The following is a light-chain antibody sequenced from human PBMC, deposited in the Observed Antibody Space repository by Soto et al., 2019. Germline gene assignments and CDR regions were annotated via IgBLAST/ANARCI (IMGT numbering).Light chain of an antibody. V-gene: IGLV2-14*03. CDR1: SSDVGGYVY. CDR2: DVS. Sequence: QSVLTQPASVSGFPGQSITISCTGTSSDVGGYVYVSWYQHHPGKAPKLMIYDVSNRPSGVSNRFSGSKSGNTASLTISGLQAEDEADYYCSSYTSSSLYVFGTGTKLTVL. CDR3: SSYTSSSLYV. J-gene: IGLJ1*01.